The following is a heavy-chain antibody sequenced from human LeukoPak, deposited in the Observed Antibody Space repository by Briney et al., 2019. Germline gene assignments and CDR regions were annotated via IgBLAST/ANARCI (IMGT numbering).Heavy chain of an antibody. CDR2: IRHSGST. V-gene: IGHV4-34*01. CDR1: GGSFNDYY. D-gene: IGHD6-13*01. J-gene: IGHJ6*02. CDR3: ARRGSWSYYYAMDV. Sequence: SETLSLTCDVSGGSFNDYYWSWIRQPPGKGLEWIGEIRHSGSTNYNPSLKSRVTMSVDTSKNQFSLKLSSVTAADTAVYYCARRGSWSYYYAMDVWGQGTTVAVSS.